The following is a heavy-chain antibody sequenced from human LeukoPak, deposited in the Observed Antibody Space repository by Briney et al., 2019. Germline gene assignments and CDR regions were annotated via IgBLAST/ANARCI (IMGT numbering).Heavy chain of an antibody. CDR1: GFTVYDNY. D-gene: IGHD6-19*01. Sequence: GGSLRLSCAASGFTVYDNYISWVRQAPGQGLEWVSIIYSGGSTYYADSVKDRFTVSRDNSKNTVYLQMNRLRAEDTAVYYCARDRREWNSGWYCDNWGQGTLVTVSS. CDR2: IYSGGST. V-gene: IGHV3-66*01. CDR3: ARDRREWNSGWYCDN. J-gene: IGHJ4*02.